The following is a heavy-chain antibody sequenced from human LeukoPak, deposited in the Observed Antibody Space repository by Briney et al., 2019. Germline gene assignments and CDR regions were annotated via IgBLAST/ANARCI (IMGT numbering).Heavy chain of an antibody. Sequence: GGSLRLSCAASGFTFGDYAMHWVRQAPGKGLEWVSGISWNSGSIGYADSVKGRFTISRDNAKNSLYLQMNSLRAEDTALYYCAKARGQWLVRNYFDYWGQGTLVTVSS. D-gene: IGHD6-19*01. J-gene: IGHJ4*02. CDR1: GFTFGDYA. CDR3: AKARGQWLVRNYFDY. CDR2: ISWNSGSI. V-gene: IGHV3-9*01.